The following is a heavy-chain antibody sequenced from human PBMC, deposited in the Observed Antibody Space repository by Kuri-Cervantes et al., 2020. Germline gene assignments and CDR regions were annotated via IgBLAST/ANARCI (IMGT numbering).Heavy chain of an antibody. Sequence: ESLRLSCAVYGGSFSGYYWSWIRQPPGKGLEWIGEINHSGSTNYNPSLKSRVTISVDTSNNQFSLKLSSVTAADTAVYYCARVADGYYNGYYFDFWGQGTLVTVSS. D-gene: IGHD5-24*01. CDR1: GGSFSGYY. CDR2: INHSGST. CDR3: ARVADGYYNGYYFDF. V-gene: IGHV4-34*01. J-gene: IGHJ4*02.